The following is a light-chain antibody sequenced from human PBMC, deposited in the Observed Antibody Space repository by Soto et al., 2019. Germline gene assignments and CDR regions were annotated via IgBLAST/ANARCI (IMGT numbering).Light chain of an antibody. CDR3: NSYTRSSAYV. CDR2: DVS. Sequence: QSVLTQPASVSGSPGQSITISCTGTSSDIGAYNYASWYQQLPGKAPKVMIYDVSNRPSGVSDRFSGSKSGNTASLTISGLQAEDEADYYCNSYTRSSAYVLGTGTKVTVL. J-gene: IGLJ1*01. V-gene: IGLV2-14*03. CDR1: SSDIGAYNY.